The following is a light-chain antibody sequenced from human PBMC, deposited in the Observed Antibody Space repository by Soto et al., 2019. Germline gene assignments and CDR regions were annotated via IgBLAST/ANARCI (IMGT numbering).Light chain of an antibody. J-gene: IGLJ2*01. CDR1: SSDVGGYNY. V-gene: IGLV2-14*01. CDR3: SSYTSSSIVV. CDR2: DVS. Sequence: ALTQPASVSGSPGQSITISCTGTSSDVGGYNYVSWYQQHPGKAPKLMIYDVSNRPSGVSNRFSGSKSGNTASLTISGLQAEDEADYYCSSYTSSSIVVFGGGTKLTVL.